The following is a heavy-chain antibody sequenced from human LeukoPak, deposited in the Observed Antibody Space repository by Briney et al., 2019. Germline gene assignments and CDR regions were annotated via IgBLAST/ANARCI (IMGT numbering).Heavy chain of an antibody. D-gene: IGHD6-19*01. J-gene: IGHJ5*02. CDR3: ARGESSGWTEPGGWFDP. CDR2: IYYSGST. CDR1: GGSISSYY. V-gene: IGHV4-59*01. Sequence: TSETLSLTRTVSGGSISSYYWSWIRQPPGKGLEWIGYIYYSGSTNYNPSLKSRVTISVDTSKNQFSLKLSSVTAADTAVYYCARGESSGWTEPGGWFDPWGQGTLVTVSS.